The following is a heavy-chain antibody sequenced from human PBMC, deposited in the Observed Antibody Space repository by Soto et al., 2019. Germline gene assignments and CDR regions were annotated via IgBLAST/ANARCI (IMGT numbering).Heavy chain of an antibody. CDR1: GYTLTELS. CDR2: FDPEDGET. V-gene: IGHV1-24*01. Sequence: ASVKVSCKVSGYTLTELSMHWVRQAPGKGLEWMGGFDPEDGETIYAQKFQGRVTMTEDTSTDTAYMELSSLRSEDTAVYYCATSSPRPQDDFWSGYHNAFDIWGQGTMVTV. J-gene: IGHJ3*02. CDR3: ATSSPRPQDDFWSGYHNAFDI. D-gene: IGHD3-3*01.